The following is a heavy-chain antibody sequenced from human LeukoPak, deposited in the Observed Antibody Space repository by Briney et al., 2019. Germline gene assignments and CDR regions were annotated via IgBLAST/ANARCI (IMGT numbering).Heavy chain of an antibody. V-gene: IGHV3-23*01. CDR1: GFTFSSYA. D-gene: IGHD2-2*01. J-gene: IGHJ6*02. CDR2: ISGSGGST. CDR3: AKGQLRSATRYYGMDV. Sequence: GGSLRLSCAASGFTFSSYAMSWVRQAPGKGLEWVSAISGSGGSTYYADSVKGRFTISRDNSKNTLYLQMNSLRAEDTAVYYCAKGQLRSATRYYGMDVWGQGTTVTVSS.